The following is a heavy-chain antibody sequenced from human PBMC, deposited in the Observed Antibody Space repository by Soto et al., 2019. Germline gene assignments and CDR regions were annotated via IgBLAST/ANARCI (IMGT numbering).Heavy chain of an antibody. Sequence: ASVKVSCKASGYTFTSYGISWVRQAPGQGLEWMGWISAYNGNTNYAQKLQGRVTMTTDTSTSTAYMELRSLRSDDTAVYYCARDSGSYYGGQTLDYWGQGTLVTVSS. D-gene: IGHD1-26*01. V-gene: IGHV1-18*01. CDR1: GYTFTSYG. CDR2: ISAYNGNT. CDR3: ARDSGSYYGGQTLDY. J-gene: IGHJ4*02.